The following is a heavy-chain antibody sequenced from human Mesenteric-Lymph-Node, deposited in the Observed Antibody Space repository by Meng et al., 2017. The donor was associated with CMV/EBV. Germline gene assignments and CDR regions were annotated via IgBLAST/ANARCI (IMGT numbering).Heavy chain of an antibody. CDR1: GLTSSSHW. D-gene: IGHD6-13*01. J-gene: IGHJ4*02. CDR3: TRDDLAATGTNHY. CDR2: IKQDESEN. V-gene: IGHV3-7*01. Sequence: GGSLRLSCAASGLTSSSHWMTWVRQAPGKGPEWVASIKQDESENSYVDSVKGRFTISRDNAKNSVYLQLNSLRAEDTGVYYCTRDDLAATGTNHYWGQGTLVTVSS.